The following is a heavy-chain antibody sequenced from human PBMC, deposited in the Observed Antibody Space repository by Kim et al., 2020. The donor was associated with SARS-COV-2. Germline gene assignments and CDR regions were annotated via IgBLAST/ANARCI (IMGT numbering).Heavy chain of an antibody. CDR2: ISYDGSNK. J-gene: IGHJ6*03. CDR1: GFTFSSYG. V-gene: IGHV3-30*18. Sequence: GGSLRLSCAASGFTFSSYGMHWVRQAPGKGLEWVAVISYDGSNKYYADSVKGRFTISRDNSKNTLYLQMNSLRAEDTAVYYCAKSLIGNFPIIPDYYYYMDVCGKGTTVTVSS. CDR3: AKSLIGNFPIIPDYYYYMDV. D-gene: IGHD3-3*01.